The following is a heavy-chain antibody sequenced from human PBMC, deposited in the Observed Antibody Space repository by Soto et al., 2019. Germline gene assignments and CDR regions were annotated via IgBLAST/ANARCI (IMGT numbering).Heavy chain of an antibody. V-gene: IGHV4-30-4*01. CDR1: GGSISSGDYY. Sequence: SETLSLTCTVSGGSISSGDYYWSWIRQPPGKGLEWIGYIYSSGSTYYNPSLKSRVTISVDTSKNQFSLKLSSVTAADTAVYYCAREGGPHPGIDYWGQGTLVTVSS. CDR3: AREGGPHPGIDY. D-gene: IGHD6-13*01. J-gene: IGHJ4*02. CDR2: IYSSGST.